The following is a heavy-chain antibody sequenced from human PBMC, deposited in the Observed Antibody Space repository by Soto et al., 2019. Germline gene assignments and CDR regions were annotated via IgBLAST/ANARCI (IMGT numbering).Heavy chain of an antibody. D-gene: IGHD5-12*01. V-gene: IGHV4-4*02. CDR1: GGSISSSNW. Sequence: SETLSLTCAVSGGSISSSNWWSWVRQPPGKGLEWIGEIYHSGSTNYNPSLKSRVTISVDKSKNQFSLKLSSVTAADTAVYYCARDRGRWLQLAGWFDPWGQGTLVTVSS. CDR2: IYHSGST. J-gene: IGHJ5*02. CDR3: ARDRGRWLQLAGWFDP.